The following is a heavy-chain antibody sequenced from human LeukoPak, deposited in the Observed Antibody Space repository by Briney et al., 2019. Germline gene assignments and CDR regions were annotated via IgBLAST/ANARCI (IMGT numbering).Heavy chain of an antibody. CDR3: ARDDVAWNDVHWFDP. J-gene: IGHJ5*02. CDR1: GFTFSYYT. CDR2: ISSTGSSI. Sequence: GGSLRLSCAASGFTFSYYTMSWVRQAPGKGLEWVSSISSTGSSIYYADSVKGRFTISRDNAKNSLYLQMSSLRVVDTAVYYCARDDVAWNDVHWFDPWGQGTLVTVSS. V-gene: IGHV3-21*01. D-gene: IGHD1-1*01.